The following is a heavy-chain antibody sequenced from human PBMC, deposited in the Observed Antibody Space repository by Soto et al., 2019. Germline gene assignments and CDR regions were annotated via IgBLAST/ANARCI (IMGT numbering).Heavy chain of an antibody. CDR3: ERDPTGELPPYYSGMDV. D-gene: IGHD1-26*01. CDR2: IYYSGST. V-gene: IGHV4-59*01. Sequence: PSETLSLTGTVSGGSISSYYCSWIRQPPGKGLEWIGYIYYSGSTNYNPSLKSRVTISVDTSKNQFSLKLSSVTAADTAVYYCERDPTGELPPYYSGMDVSGQGTKV. CDR1: GGSISSYY. J-gene: IGHJ6*02.